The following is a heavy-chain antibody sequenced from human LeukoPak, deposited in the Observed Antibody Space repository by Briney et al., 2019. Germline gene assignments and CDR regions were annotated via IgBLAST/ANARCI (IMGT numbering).Heavy chain of an antibody. Sequence: GGSLRLSCAASGFDVKSHDIHWVRQPIGKGLEWVSSIESPRDIYYAGSVKGRFTISREDAENSVYLQMNNLRVEDTAIYYCAKVRRSVAYDYWGRGTLVTVSS. CDR2: IESPRDI. CDR1: GFDVKSHD. V-gene: IGHV3-13*01. J-gene: IGHJ4*02. CDR3: AKVRRSVAYDY.